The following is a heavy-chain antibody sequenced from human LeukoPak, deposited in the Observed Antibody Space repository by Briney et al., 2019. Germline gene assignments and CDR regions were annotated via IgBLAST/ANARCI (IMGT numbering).Heavy chain of an antibody. Sequence: GGSLRLSCAASGFDVKSHDIHWVRQPIGKGLEWVSSIESPRDIYYAGSVKGRFTISREDAENSVYLQMNNLRVEDTAIYYCAKVRRSVAYDYWGRGTLVTVSS. CDR2: IESPRDI. CDR1: GFDVKSHD. V-gene: IGHV3-13*01. J-gene: IGHJ4*02. CDR3: AKVRRSVAYDY.